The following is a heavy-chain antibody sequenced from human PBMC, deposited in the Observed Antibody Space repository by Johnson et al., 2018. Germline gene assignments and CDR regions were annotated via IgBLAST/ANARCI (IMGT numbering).Heavy chain of an antibody. V-gene: IGHV3-74*02. CDR3: ARPSGSSGRFLEGSPSFQH. D-gene: IGHD3-22*01. J-gene: IGHJ1*01. Sequence: EVQLGVAGGGLVQARGSLRLSCAASGFTFNTYWMHWVRQVPGKGLVWVSRISSDGSMTTYADTVRDRFTISRDNAKNTVYLLMNSLRAEDTAVYYCARPSGSSGRFLEGSPSFQHWGQGTLVTVSS. CDR1: GFTFNTYW. CDR2: ISSDGSMT.